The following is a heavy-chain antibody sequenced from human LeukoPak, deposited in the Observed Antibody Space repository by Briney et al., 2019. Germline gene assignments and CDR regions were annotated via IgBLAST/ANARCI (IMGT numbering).Heavy chain of an antibody. J-gene: IGHJ4*02. CDR3: ARGRGTSWSFFDY. CDR2: TYYKSKWFN. CDR1: GDSVSSNSAA. Sequence: SQTLSLTCAISGDSVSSNSAAWNRIRQSPSRGLEWLGRTYYKSKWFNDYTVSVKSRIIINPDTSKNQFSLQLNSVTPEDTAVYYCARGRGTSWSFFDYWGQGTLVTVSS. D-gene: IGHD6-13*01. V-gene: IGHV6-1*01.